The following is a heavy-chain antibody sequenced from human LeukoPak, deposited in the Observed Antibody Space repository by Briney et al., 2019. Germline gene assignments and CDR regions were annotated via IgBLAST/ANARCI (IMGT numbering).Heavy chain of an antibody. J-gene: IGHJ3*02. CDR2: INSDGSST. V-gene: IGHV3-74*01. CDR3: ASLSYDCSSTSCYSVDAFDI. Sequence: AGGSLRLSCAASGFTFRSYSMNWVRQAPGKGLVWVSRINSDGSSTSYADSVKGRFTISRDNAKNTLYLQMNSLRAEDTAVYYCASLSYDCSSTSCYSVDAFDIWGQGTMVTVSS. D-gene: IGHD2-2*01. CDR1: GFTFRSYS.